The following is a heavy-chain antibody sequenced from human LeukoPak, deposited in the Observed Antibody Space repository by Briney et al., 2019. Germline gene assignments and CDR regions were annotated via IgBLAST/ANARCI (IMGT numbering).Heavy chain of an antibody. J-gene: IGHJ4*02. V-gene: IGHV3-53*01. CDR2: IYSGGST. D-gene: IGHD3-10*01. CDR3: TTDFPMVRGVIFLDY. CDR1: GFTVSSSY. Sequence: GGSLRLSCAASGFTVSSSYMSWVRQAPGKGLEWVSVIYSGGSTYYADSVKGRFTIFRDNSKNTLYLQMSSLRAEDTAVYYCTTDFPMVRGVIFLDYWGQGTLVTVSS.